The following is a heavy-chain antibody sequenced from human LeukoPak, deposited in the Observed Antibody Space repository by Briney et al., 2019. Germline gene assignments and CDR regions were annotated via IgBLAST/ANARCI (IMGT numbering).Heavy chain of an antibody. J-gene: IGHJ4*02. CDR3: ARKGRAHYYGSGSYYNPFDY. Sequence: PSETLSLTCAVYGGSFSGYYWSWIRQPPGKGLEWIGEINHSGSTNYNPSLKSRVTISVDTSKNQFSLKLSSVTAADTAVYCCARKGRAHYYGSGSYYNPFDYWGQGTLVTVSS. D-gene: IGHD3-10*01. CDR2: INHSGST. CDR1: GGSFSGYY. V-gene: IGHV4-34*01.